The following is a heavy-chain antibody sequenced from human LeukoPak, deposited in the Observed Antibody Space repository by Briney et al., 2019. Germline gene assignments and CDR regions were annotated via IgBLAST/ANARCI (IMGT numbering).Heavy chain of an antibody. Sequence: GGSLRLSCAASGVTFSSNAMHWVRQAPGKGLEWVAVISYDGSDKYHADSVKGRFTISRDNSKNTLYLQMNSLRAEDTAVYYCAREMECRTEAFDVWGQGTMVTVSS. CDR1: GVTFSSNA. V-gene: IGHV3-30-3*01. D-gene: IGHD1-1*01. CDR2: ISYDGSDK. CDR3: AREMECRTEAFDV. J-gene: IGHJ3*01.